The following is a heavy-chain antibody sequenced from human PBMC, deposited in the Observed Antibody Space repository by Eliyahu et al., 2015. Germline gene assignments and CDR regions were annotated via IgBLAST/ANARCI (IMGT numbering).Heavy chain of an antibody. J-gene: IGHJ4*02. CDR2: ISGSGGST. V-gene: IGHV3-23*01. Sequence: EVQLLESGGGLVQPGGSLRLSCAAXGFTXSSXAMSWVRQAPGKGXEGVSAISGSGGSTYYADSVKGRFTISRDNSKNTLYLQMNSLRAEDTAVYYCAKARRVGATAFDYWGQGTLVTVSS. D-gene: IGHD1-26*01. CDR3: AKARRVGATAFDY. CDR1: GFTXSSXA.